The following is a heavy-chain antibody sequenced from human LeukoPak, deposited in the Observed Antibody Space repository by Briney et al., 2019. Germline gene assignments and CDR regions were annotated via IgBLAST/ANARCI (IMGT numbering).Heavy chain of an antibody. CDR3: ARPHAAGYSNSWLNY. CDR2: IIPILGIA. D-gene: IGHD6-13*01. CDR1: GGTFSSYA. V-gene: IGHV1-69*04. J-gene: IGHJ4*02. Sequence: ASVKVSCKASGGTFSSYAISWVRQAPGQGLEWMGRIIPILGIANYAQKFQGRVTITADKSTSTAYMELSSLRSEDTAVYYCARPHAAGYSNSWLNYWGQGTLVTVSS.